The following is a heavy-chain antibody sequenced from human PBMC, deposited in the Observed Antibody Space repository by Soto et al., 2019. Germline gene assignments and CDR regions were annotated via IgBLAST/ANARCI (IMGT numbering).Heavy chain of an antibody. CDR1: GYTFTSYY. V-gene: IGHV1-46*01. J-gene: IGHJ4*02. CDR3: SRAYGDATFRADY. Sequence: QVQLVQSGAEVKKPGASVKVSCKASGYTFTSYYMHWVRQAPGQGLEWMGIINPSGGSTSYAQKFQCRVTMTRDTSTSTGYMELSSLRSEDTAVYYCSRAYGDATFRADYWGQGTLVTVSS. D-gene: IGHD4-17*01. CDR2: INPSGGST.